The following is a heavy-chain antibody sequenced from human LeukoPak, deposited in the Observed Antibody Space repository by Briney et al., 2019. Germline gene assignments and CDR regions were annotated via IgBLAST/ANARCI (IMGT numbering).Heavy chain of an antibody. V-gene: IGHV3-11*01. D-gene: IGHD6-19*01. CDR1: VFTFSDYY. CDR2: ISSSGSTI. CDR3: ARDAWNIAVAGFDY. Sequence: GGSLRLSCAASVFTFSDYYMSWIRQAPGKGLEWVSYISSSGSTIYYADSVKGRFTISRDNAKNSLYLQMNSLRAEDTAVYYCARDAWNIAVAGFDYWGQGTLVTVSS. J-gene: IGHJ4*02.